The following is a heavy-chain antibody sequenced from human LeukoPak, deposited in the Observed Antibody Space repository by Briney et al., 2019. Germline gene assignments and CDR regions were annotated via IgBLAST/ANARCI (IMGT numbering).Heavy chain of an antibody. CDR3: ARGSPRHQGAFDI. V-gene: IGHV3-74*01. CDR1: GFTFSNYW. Sequence: GGSLRLSCAASGFTFSNYWMHWVRQAPGKGLVWVSHINSDGSSTGYADSVKGRFTISRDNAKNTLYLQMNSLRAEDTAVYYCARGSPRHQGAFDIWGQGTMVTVSS. D-gene: IGHD2-2*01. J-gene: IGHJ3*02. CDR2: INSDGSST.